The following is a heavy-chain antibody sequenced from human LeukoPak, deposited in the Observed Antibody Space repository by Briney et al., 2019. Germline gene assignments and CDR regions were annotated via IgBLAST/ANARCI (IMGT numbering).Heavy chain of an antibody. D-gene: IGHD5-12*01. V-gene: IGHV3-23*01. CDR3: TKAVEEYSFVRYSDN. J-gene: IGHJ4*02. Sequence: GGSLRLSCAASGFTCSNCAMSWVRQTPGKGPEWVSGINRDGTTFYADTVKGRFIISRDSLKNTLDLQMSSLGAEDTAVYFCTKAVEEYSFVRYSDNWGPGTLVTVSS. CDR2: INRDGTT. CDR1: GFTCSNCA.